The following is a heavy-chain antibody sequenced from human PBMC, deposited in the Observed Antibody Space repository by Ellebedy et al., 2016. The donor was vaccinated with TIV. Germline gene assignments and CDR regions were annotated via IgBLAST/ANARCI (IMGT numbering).Heavy chain of an antibody. J-gene: IGHJ3*01. D-gene: IGHD2-8*01. CDR2: INPTNGRT. CDR3: ARRCNGVSCSPAFVAFDV. CDR1: GYTFVNYY. Sequence: AASVKVSCKASGYTFVNYYMHWVRQAPGQGLEWMGIINPTNGRTSYAQNFQGRVTVTRDTSTSTVFMELSSLRSEDTAVYYCARRCNGVSCSPAFVAFDVWGQGTMVTVSS. V-gene: IGHV1-46*01.